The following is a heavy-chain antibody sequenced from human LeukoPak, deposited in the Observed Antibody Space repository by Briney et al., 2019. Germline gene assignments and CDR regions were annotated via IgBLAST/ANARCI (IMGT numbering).Heavy chain of an antibody. V-gene: IGHV3-30-3*01. CDR3: TCGTYDSRGYREY. CDR2: ISYDGSNK. J-gene: IGHJ4*02. CDR1: GFTFSSYA. Sequence: PGGSLRLSCAASGFTFSSYAMHWVRQAPGKGLEWVAVISYDGSNKYYADSVKGRFTISRDNSKNTLYLQMNSLQADDTAVYYCTCGTYDSRGYREYWGQGTLVTVSS. D-gene: IGHD3-22*01.